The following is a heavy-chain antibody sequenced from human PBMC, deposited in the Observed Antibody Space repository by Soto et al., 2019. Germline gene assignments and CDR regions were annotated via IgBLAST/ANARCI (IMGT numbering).Heavy chain of an antibody. CDR3: ARDRGYADAFDI. CDR2: IYYSGST. J-gene: IGHJ3*02. V-gene: IGHV4-31*03. Sequence: TLSLTCTVSGGPISSGGYYWSWIRQHPEKGLEWIGYIYYSGSTSYNPSLTSRVTISVDTSKNQFSLRLNSVTAADTAAYFCARDRGYADAFDIWGQGTMVTVSS. D-gene: IGHD5-12*01. CDR1: GGPISSGGYY.